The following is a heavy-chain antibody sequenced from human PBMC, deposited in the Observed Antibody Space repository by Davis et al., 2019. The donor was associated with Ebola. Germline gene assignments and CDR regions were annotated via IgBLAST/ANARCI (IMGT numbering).Heavy chain of an antibody. J-gene: IGHJ4*02. CDR1: GFTFSSYA. V-gene: IGHV3-64*01. D-gene: IGHD5-12*01. CDR3: ARDLRRGYSGYSVAY. Sequence: GGSLRPSCAPSGFTFSSYAMHWVRQAPGKGLEYVSAISSNGASTYHANSVKGRFTISRDNSKNTLYLQMGSLRAEDMAVYYCARDLRRGYSGYSVAYWGQGTLVTVSS. CDR2: ISSNGAST.